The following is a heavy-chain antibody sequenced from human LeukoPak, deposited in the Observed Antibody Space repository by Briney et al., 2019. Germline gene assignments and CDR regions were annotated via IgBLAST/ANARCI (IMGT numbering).Heavy chain of an antibody. Sequence: PGGSLRLSCAASGFTFSSYSMNWVRQAPGKGLEWVSYISSSSSTIYYADSVKGRFTISRDNAKNSLYLQMNSLRAEDAAVYYCARAYCDFWSGYPPRYLDYWGQGTLVTVSS. CDR1: GFTFSSYS. CDR2: ISSSSSTI. CDR3: ARAYCDFWSGYPPRYLDY. V-gene: IGHV3-48*01. J-gene: IGHJ4*02. D-gene: IGHD3-3*01.